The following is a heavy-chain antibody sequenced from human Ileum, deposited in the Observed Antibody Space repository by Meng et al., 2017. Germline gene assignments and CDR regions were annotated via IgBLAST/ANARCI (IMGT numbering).Heavy chain of an antibody. Sequence: QLQLQESGPGLVKPSETLSLTCTVSGASISSYYWTWIRQPPGKGLDWIGYIHYSGSTNYNPSLKSRITMSVDTSKNQVSLKLSSVTAADTAIYYCAAFCSGGSCPDYWGQGTLVTVSS. CDR1: GASISSYY. D-gene: IGHD2-15*01. V-gene: IGHV4-59*01. CDR3: AAFCSGGSCPDY. CDR2: IHYSGST. J-gene: IGHJ4*02.